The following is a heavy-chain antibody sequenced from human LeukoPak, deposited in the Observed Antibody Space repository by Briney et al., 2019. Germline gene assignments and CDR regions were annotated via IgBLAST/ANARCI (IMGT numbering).Heavy chain of an antibody. Sequence: GESLKISCKCSGYSFTTYWIGWVRQMPGKGLEWMGIIYPRDSDTAYSPSFRGQVTISADKSIGTPYLQWSSLKASDTAMYFCARGTVVNPFYYYGLDVWGQGTTVTVSS. CDR3: ARGTVVNPFYYYGLDV. V-gene: IGHV5-51*01. CDR1: GYSFTTYW. D-gene: IGHD4-23*01. CDR2: IYPRDSDT. J-gene: IGHJ6*02.